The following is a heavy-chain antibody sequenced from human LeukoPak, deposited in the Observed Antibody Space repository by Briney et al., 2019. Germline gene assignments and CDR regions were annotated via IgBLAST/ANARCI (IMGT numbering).Heavy chain of an antibody. CDR2: ISGSGGST. J-gene: IGHJ5*02. CDR3: AKSMVRGA. D-gene: IGHD3-10*01. Sequence: SWVRQAPGKGLEWVSSISGSGGSTYYADSVKGRFTISRDNSKNTLYLQMNSLRAEDTAVYYCAKSMVRGAWGQGTLVTVSS. V-gene: IGHV3-23*01.